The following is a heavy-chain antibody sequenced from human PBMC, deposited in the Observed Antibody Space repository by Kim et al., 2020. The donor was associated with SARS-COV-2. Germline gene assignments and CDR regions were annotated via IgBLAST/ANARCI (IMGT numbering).Heavy chain of an antibody. V-gene: IGHV7-4-1*02. CDR3: ARVIWGTYRYTDY. D-gene: IGHD3-16*02. CDR1: GYTFTNNA. Sequence: ASVKVSCKASGYTFTNNAISWVRQAPGQGLEWMGWSNTDTGNQTYAQAFTRRFVFSVDTSATTAYLQISSLEAEDTALYYCARVIWGTYRYTDYWGQGTL. J-gene: IGHJ4*02. CDR2: SNTDTGNQ.